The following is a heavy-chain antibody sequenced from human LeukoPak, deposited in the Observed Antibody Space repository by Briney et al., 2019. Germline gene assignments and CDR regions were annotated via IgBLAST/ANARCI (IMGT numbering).Heavy chain of an antibody. CDR3: ARVSGENDYGDYGADY. Sequence: GASVTVSCKASGYTFTIYGISWVRQAPGQGLEWMGWISAYNGNTNYAQKLQGTVTMTTDTSTSTAYIELRSLRSDDTAVYYCARVSGENDYGDYGADYWGQGTLVTVSS. D-gene: IGHD4-17*01. J-gene: IGHJ4*02. CDR2: ISAYNGNT. CDR1: GYTFTIYG. V-gene: IGHV1-18*01.